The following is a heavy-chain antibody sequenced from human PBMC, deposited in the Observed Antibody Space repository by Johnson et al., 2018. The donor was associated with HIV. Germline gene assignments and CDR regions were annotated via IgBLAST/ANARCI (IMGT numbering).Heavy chain of an antibody. J-gene: IGHJ3*02. CDR1: GFTFDDDA. CDR2: ITWNGGST. D-gene: IGHD3-22*01. V-gene: IGHV3-20*04. Sequence: QLVESGGGVVRPGGSLRLSCAASGFTFDDDAMSWVRQGPGKGLEWVSDITWNGGSTAYADSVKGRFSISRDNAKNSLYLQMNILRAEDTAVYYCARDRGYDAFDIWGQGTIVTVSS. CDR3: ARDRGYDAFDI.